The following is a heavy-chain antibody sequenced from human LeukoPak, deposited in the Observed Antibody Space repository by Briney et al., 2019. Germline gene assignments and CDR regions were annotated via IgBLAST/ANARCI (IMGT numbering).Heavy chain of an antibody. V-gene: IGHV3-30*02. CDR3: AKDSDYYGSGSYPDLFYIDF. D-gene: IGHD3-10*01. CDR2: IRYDESNK. J-gene: IGHJ4*02. Sequence: GGSLRLSCAASGFTFNTYGMHWVRQAPGKGREWVAFIRYDESNKYYAESVEGRFTISRDDSKNTVYLQMKSLGPEDTAMYYCAKDSDYYGSGSYPDLFYIDFWGQGALVTVSS. CDR1: GFTFNTYG.